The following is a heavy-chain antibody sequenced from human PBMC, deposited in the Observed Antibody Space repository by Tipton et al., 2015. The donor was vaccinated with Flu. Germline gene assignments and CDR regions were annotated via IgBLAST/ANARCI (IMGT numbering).Heavy chain of an antibody. D-gene: IGHD1-26*01. CDR2: LSSYSDYI. Sequence: LSLTCTASAFTFRTYSMNWVRQAPGKGLEWVSSLSSYSDYIYYADSVKGRFTISRDSAKNSLYLQMNSLRDEDTGVYYCARDGGSYSRWFDPWGQGTLVIVSS. J-gene: IGHJ5*02. CDR3: ARDGGSYSRWFDP. CDR1: AFTFRTYS. V-gene: IGHV3-21*01.